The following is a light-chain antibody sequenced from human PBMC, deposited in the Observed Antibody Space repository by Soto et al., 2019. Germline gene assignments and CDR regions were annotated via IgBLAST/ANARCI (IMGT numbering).Light chain of an antibody. CDR3: QQRSNWPRT. Sequence: EIVLTQSPATLSLSPGERATLSCRASQSVSSYLAWYQQKPGQAPRLLIYDASNMATGIPARFSGGGSGTDFTLTISSLEPEDFAVYYCQQRSNWPRTFGQGTKLEIK. CDR2: DAS. V-gene: IGKV3-11*01. CDR1: QSVSSY. J-gene: IGKJ2*01.